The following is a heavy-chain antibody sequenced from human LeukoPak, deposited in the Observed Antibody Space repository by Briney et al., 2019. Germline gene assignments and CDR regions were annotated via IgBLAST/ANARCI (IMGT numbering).Heavy chain of an antibody. J-gene: IGHJ4*02. CDR2: ISYDGSNK. V-gene: IGHV3-30*04. CDR1: GFTFSSYA. D-gene: IGHD4-17*01. CDR3: ARGSKSYGDYIRSRLYYFDY. Sequence: GGSLRLSCAASGFTFSSYAMHWVRQAPGKGLEWVAVISYDGSNKYYADSVKGRFTISRDNSKNTLYLQMNSLRAEDTAVYYCARGSKSYGDYIRSRLYYFDYWGQGTLVTVSS.